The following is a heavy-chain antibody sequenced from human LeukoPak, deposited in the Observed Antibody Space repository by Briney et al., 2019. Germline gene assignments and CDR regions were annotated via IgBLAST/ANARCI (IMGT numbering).Heavy chain of an antibody. Sequence: GGSLRLACAASGFTFSDYYMSWIRQAPGKGLEWVSYISSSGSTIYYADSVKGRFTISRDNAKNSLYLQMNSLRAEDTAVYYCARAPDTAMVFGAVDIWGQGTMVTVSS. CDR3: ARAPDTAMVFGAVDI. D-gene: IGHD5-18*01. J-gene: IGHJ3*02. V-gene: IGHV3-11*04. CDR2: ISSSGSTI. CDR1: GFTFSDYY.